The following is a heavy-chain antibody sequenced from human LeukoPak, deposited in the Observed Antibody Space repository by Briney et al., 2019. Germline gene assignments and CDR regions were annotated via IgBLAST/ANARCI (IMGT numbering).Heavy chain of an antibody. D-gene: IGHD3-22*01. CDR3: ARYYYDSRGYYSYYFDS. V-gene: IGHV4-38-2*02. Sequence: SETLSLTCTVSDHSISSGNYWGWVRPPPGRGLEWLGSIYHTGTTYNNPSLKSRVTISIDTSKNVFSLKLTSVTDADTAVYYCARYYYDSRGYYSYYFDSWGPGTLVTVSS. CDR2: IYHTGTT. CDR1: DHSISSGNY. J-gene: IGHJ4*02.